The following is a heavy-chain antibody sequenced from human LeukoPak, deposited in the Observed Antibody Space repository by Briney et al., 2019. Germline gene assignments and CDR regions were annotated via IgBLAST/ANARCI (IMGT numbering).Heavy chain of an antibody. CDR1: GGTFSSYA. CDR2: IIPIFGTA. D-gene: IGHD6-13*01. V-gene: IGHV1-69*13. CDR3: ASPRKQLVPYYYGMDV. Sequence: SVKVSCKASGGTFSSYAISWVRQAPGQGLEWMGGIIPIFGTANYAQKFQGRVTIIADESTSTAYMELSSLRSEDTAVYYCASPRKQLVPYYYGMDVWGQGTTVTVSS. J-gene: IGHJ6*02.